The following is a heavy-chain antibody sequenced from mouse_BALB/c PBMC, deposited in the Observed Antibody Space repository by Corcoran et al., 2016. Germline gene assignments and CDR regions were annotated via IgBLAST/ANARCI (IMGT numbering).Heavy chain of an antibody. CDR1: GYSITSGYY. CDR3: ATLLRPFDY. V-gene: IGHV3-6*02. J-gene: IGHJ2*01. D-gene: IGHD1-2*01. CDR2: ISYDGSN. Sequence: DVQLQESGPGLVKPSQSLSLTCSVTGYSITSGYYWNWIRQFPGNKLEWMGYISYDGSNNYNPSLKNRISITRDPSKNQFFLKLNSVTTEDTATYYCATLLRPFDYWGQGITLTVSS.